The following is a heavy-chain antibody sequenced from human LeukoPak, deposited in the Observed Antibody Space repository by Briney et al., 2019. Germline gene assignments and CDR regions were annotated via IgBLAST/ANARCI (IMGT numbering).Heavy chain of an antibody. CDR2: INPEGSEK. V-gene: IGHV3-7*01. J-gene: IGHJ4*02. CDR3: ARDLAYSRLDY. D-gene: IGHD5-18*01. CDR1: GFTFGKYW. Sequence: GGSLRLSCVASGFTFGKYWMSWVRQAPGKGLEWVASINPEGSEKYSADSVKGRFTISRDNAKNSLYLQMDSLRVEDTAFYYCARDLAYSRLDYWGQGMLVTVSS.